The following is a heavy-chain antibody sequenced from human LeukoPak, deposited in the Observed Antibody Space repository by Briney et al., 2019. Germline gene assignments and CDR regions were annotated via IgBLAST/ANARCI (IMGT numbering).Heavy chain of an antibody. CDR2: ISYDGSNK. D-gene: IGHD6-19*01. V-gene: IGHV3-30*04. CDR3: ARINLAVAEYYFDY. CDR1: GFTFSSYA. J-gene: IGHJ4*02. Sequence: GGSLRLSCAASGFTFSSYAMHWVRQAPGKGLEWVAVISYDGSNKYYADSVKGRFTISRDNSKDTLYLQMNSLRAEDTAVYYCARINLAVAEYYFDYWGQGTLVTVSS.